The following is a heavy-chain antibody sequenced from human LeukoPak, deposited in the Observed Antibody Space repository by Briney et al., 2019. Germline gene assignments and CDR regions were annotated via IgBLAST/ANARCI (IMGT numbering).Heavy chain of an antibody. CDR2: ISGSGGST. Sequence: PGGSLRLSCAASGFTFRSYAMSWVRQAPGKGLEWVSAISGSGGSTYYADSVKGRFTISRDNSKNTLYLQMNSLRAEDTAVYYYANNSSDFDAFDIWGQRTMVTVSS. D-gene: IGHD6-19*01. V-gene: IGHV3-23*01. J-gene: IGHJ3*02. CDR3: ANNSSDFDAFDI. CDR1: GFTFRSYA.